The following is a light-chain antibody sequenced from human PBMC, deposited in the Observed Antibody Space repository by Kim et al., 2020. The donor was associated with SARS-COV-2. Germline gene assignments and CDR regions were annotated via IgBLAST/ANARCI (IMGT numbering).Light chain of an antibody. CDR2: QDS. CDR3: QAWDSSTAV. CDR1: KLGDKY. V-gene: IGLV3-1*01. J-gene: IGLJ2*01. Sequence: SPGQTASITCSGDKLGDKYACWYQQKPGQSPVLVIYQDSKRPSVIPERFSGSNSGNTATLTISGTQAMDEADYYCQAWDSSTAVFGGGTQLTVL.